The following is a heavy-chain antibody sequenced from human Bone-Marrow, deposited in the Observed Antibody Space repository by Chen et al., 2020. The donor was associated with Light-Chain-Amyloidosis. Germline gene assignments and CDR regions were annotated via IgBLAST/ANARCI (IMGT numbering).Heavy chain of an antibody. Sequence: QLQLQESGPGLVEPSQTLSLTCTVSGASIISSDYYWGWMRQAPGKGLEWIGSIFRGDITYYTSSLKSRVTLSVDTSNNHISLRLRSVTAGDTAIYYCARGPSEVEWGVVKSAFAFDFWGQGTMVTVSS. V-gene: IGHV4-39*07. CDR1: GASIISSDYY. CDR3: ARGPSEVEWGVVKSAFAFDF. CDR2: IFRGDIT. J-gene: IGHJ3*01. D-gene: IGHD2-21*01.